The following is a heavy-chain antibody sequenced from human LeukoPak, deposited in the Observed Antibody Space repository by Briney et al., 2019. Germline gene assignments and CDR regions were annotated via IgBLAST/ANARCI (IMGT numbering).Heavy chain of an antibody. D-gene: IGHD1-26*01. Sequence: GASVKVSCKASGYTFTNYAMHWVRQAPGKGLEWVANMKQDGSETYYVDSVKGRFTISRDNAKNSLYLQMNSLRAEDTAVYYCARDKIVGATHFDYWGQGALVTVSS. CDR3: ARDKIVGATHFDY. V-gene: IGHV3-7*01. CDR2: MKQDGSET. J-gene: IGHJ4*02. CDR1: GYTFTNYA.